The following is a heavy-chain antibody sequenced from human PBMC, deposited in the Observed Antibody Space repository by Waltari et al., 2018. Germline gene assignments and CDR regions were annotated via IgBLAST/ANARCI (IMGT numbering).Heavy chain of an antibody. D-gene: IGHD3-3*01. CDR2: INAGNGNT. Sequence: QVQLVQSGAEVKKPGASVKVSCKASGYTFTSYAMHWVRQAPGQRLEWMGWINAGNGNTKYSQKFQGRVTITRDTSASTAYMELSSLRSEDTAVYYCARTKHLRFLEWLLYGYFDYWGQGTLVTVSS. CDR3: ARTKHLRFLEWLLYGYFDY. CDR1: GYTFTSYA. J-gene: IGHJ4*02. V-gene: IGHV1-3*01.